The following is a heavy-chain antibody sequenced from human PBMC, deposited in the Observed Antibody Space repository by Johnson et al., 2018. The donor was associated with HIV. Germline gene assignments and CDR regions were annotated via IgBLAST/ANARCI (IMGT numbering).Heavy chain of an antibody. CDR2: IKSKTDGGPA. D-gene: IGHD5-12*01. Sequence: VQLVESGGGLVKPGGSLRLSCAASGYTFSNAWMSWVRQAPGKGLAWVGRIKSKTDGGPADYAAPVKGRFTISRDDSKNTLYLQMNSLKTEDTAVYYCTTDPSGDDDGFWGQGTKVTVSS. V-gene: IGHV3-15*01. J-gene: IGHJ3*01. CDR1: GYTFSNAW. CDR3: TTDPSGDDDGF.